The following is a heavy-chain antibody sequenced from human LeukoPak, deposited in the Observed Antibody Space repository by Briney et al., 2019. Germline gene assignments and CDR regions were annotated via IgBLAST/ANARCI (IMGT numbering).Heavy chain of an antibody. J-gene: IGHJ4*02. CDR3: VRDPRIRMFGVMIYFDY. CDR1: GFTFSNYA. V-gene: IGHV3-30*04. CDR2: ISFDGSKK. D-gene: IGHD3-3*02. Sequence: GGSLRLSCAAPGFTFSNYAMHWVRQAPGKGLEWVALISFDGSKKYFADSVKGRFTISRDNSKDTLNLQMNSLRAEDTAVYYCVRDPRIRMFGVMIYFDYWGQGTLVTVSS.